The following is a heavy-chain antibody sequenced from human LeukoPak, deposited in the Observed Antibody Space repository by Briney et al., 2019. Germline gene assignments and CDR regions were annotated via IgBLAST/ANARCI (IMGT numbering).Heavy chain of an antibody. CDR3: AKDGGEGDSAFDY. CDR2: ISYDGSNK. CDR1: GFTFSSYG. V-gene: IGHV3-30*18. J-gene: IGHJ4*02. D-gene: IGHD3-16*01. Sequence: PGGSLRLSCAASGFTFSSYGMHWVRQAPGKGLEWVAVISYDGSNKYYADSVKGRFTISRDNSKNTLYLQMNSLRAEDTAVYYCAKDGGEGDSAFDYWGQGTLVTVSS.